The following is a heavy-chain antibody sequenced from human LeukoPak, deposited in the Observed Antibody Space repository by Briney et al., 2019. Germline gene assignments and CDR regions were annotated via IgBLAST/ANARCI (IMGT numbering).Heavy chain of an antibody. CDR1: GGTFSSYA. J-gene: IGHJ6*02. CDR3: ASDDILTGYYNVYYYGMDV. Sequence: SVKVSCKASGGTFSSYAISWVRQAPGQGLEWMGGIIPIFGTANYAQKFQGRVTITADESTSTAYMELSSLRSEDTAVYYCASDDILTGYYNVYYYGMDVWGQGTTVTVSS. V-gene: IGHV1-69*13. D-gene: IGHD3-9*01. CDR2: IIPIFGTA.